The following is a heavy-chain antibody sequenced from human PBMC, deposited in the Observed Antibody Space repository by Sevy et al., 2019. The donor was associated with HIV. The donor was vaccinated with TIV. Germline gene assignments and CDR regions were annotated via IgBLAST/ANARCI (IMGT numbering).Heavy chain of an antibody. J-gene: IGHJ4*02. V-gene: IGHV3-23*01. CDR1: GFTFSSYA. Sequence: GGSLRLSCVTSGFTFSSYAMSWVRQTPGKGLEGVSAIGGSADYTYYADSVKGRFTISRDNSKNTLYLQMNGLRAEDTAVYYCAKEVSEDSYSDYWGQGTLVTVSS. CDR3: AKEVSEDSYSDY. D-gene: IGHD3-10*01. CDR2: IGGSADYT.